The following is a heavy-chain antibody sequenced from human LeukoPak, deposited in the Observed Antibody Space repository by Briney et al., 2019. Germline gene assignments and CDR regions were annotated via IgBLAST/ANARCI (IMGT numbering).Heavy chain of an antibody. CDR2: IYYRGST. D-gene: IGHD3-9*01. J-gene: IGHJ5*02. Sequence: SETLSLTCTVSGGSISSGDYYWSWIRQPPGKGLEWIGYIYYRGSTYYNPSLKSRVTISVDTSKNQFSLKLSSVTAADTAVYYCARDATYYDILTGYYTSNWFDPWGQGTLVTVSS. CDR1: GGSISSGDYY. V-gene: IGHV4-30-4*01. CDR3: ARDATYYDILTGYYTSNWFDP.